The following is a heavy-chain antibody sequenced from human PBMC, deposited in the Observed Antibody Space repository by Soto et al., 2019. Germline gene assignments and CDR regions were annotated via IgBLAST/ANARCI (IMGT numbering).Heavy chain of an antibody. CDR2: IRSKANSYAT. J-gene: IGHJ6*02. CDR1: GFTFSGSA. V-gene: IGHV3-73*01. CDR3: TRRVEFSYGYYYYYYGMDV. D-gene: IGHD5-18*01. Sequence: GSLRLSCAASGFTFSGSAMHWVRQASGKGLEWVSRIRSKANSYATAYAASVKGRFTISRDDSKNTAYLQMNSLKTEDTAVYYCTRRVEFSYGYYYYYYGMDVWGQGTTVTVSS.